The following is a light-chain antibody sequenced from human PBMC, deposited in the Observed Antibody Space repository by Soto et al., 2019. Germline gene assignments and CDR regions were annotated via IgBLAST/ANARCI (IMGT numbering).Light chain of an antibody. CDR2: AAS. CDR3: QQTSSFPLT. CDR1: QGLTSW. V-gene: IGKV1-12*01. J-gene: IGKJ4*01. Sequence: DVQMTQSPSSVSAAVGDRVTITCRASQGLTSWLAWYQQKTGKAPKLLIYAASSLQSVVPSRFSGSGSGTDFTLTISSLQPEDFATYYCQQTSSFPLTFCGGTKLEIK.